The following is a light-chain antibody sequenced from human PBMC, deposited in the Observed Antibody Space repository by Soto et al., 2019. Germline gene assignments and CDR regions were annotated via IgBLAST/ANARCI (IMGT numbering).Light chain of an antibody. CDR2: GAS. Sequence: EIVMTQSPATLSVSPGERVTLSCRASQSISVTYLAWYQQKPGQAPRLLISGASSRATGIPDRFSVSGSGTEFTLTISSLQSEDFAVYYCQQFYAWPMCTFGQGTKLEIK. V-gene: IGKV3D-15*01. CDR1: QSISVTY. J-gene: IGKJ2*02. CDR3: QQFYAWPMCT.